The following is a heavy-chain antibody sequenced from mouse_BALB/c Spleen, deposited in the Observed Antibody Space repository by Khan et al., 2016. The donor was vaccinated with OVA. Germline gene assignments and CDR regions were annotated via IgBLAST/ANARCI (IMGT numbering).Heavy chain of an antibody. J-gene: IGHJ1*01. Sequence: QVQLKESGPGLVAPSQSLSITCTVSGFSLTSYGVHWVRQPPGKGLAWLGVIWAGGSTNYNLALMSRLSLSKDNSKNHFFLKMHSLQTEDTAMYYCGRDYGSSYGYFDVWGAGTTVTVSS. D-gene: IGHD1-1*01. CDR1: GFSLTSYG. CDR3: GRDYGSSYGYFDV. CDR2: IWAGGST. V-gene: IGHV2-9*02.